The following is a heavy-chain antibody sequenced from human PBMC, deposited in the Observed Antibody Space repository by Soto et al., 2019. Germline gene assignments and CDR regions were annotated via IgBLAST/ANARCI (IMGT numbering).Heavy chain of an antibody. Sequence: QVQLQESGSGLVRPSQTLSLTCTVSGGSISGGYSWGWIRQPPGKGLEWMGYIYHTGSSHYSPSLKNRVTMSVDKSKNHCSLRLTSVTAADTAVYFCAKEGDYSAFDIWGQGTMVIVSS. CDR1: GGSISGGYS. V-gene: IGHV4-30-2*01. CDR2: IYHTGSS. J-gene: IGHJ3*02. CDR3: AKEGDYSAFDI. D-gene: IGHD4-17*01.